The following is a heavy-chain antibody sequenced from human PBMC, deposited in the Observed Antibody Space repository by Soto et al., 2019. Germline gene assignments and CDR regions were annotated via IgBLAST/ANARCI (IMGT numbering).Heavy chain of an antibody. J-gene: IGHJ6*02. CDR1: GFSLSTRGMG. V-gene: IGHV2-5*01. Sequence: SGPTLVNPTQTLTLTCTFSGFSLSTRGMGVGGIRQPPGKSLEWLALIYWNDDKRYSPSLKRRLTITKDTSKNQVVLTMTNMDPVDTDTYYCAHAYSSSWAEHNGTYVMDLWGEGTTITV. CDR2: IYWNDDK. CDR3: AHAYSSSWAEHNGTYVMDL. D-gene: IGHD6-13*01.